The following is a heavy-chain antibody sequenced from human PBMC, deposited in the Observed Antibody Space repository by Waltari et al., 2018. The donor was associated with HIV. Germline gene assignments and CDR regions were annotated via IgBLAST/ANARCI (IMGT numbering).Heavy chain of an antibody. J-gene: IGHJ6*02. D-gene: IGHD5-12*01. Sequence: QVQLQESGPGLVKPSETLSLTCNVSGGSISSYYWNWIRQPPGKGLEWIGHIFYSGRTNYNPSLKSRVTISVDTSKKQVSLKLSSVSAADTAVYYCASHESSGYNKNYYYGMDVWGQGPRSPSR. CDR1: GGSISSYY. V-gene: IGHV4-59*08. CDR3: ASHESSGYNKNYYYGMDV. CDR2: IFYSGRT.